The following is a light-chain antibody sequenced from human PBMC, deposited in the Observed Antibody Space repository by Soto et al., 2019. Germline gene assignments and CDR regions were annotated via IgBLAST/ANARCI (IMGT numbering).Light chain of an antibody. CDR3: AAWDDSLKV. Sequence: QPVLTQPPSASGTPGQRVTISCSGSSSNIGRNFVYWYQQLPGTAPKLLIYSNNQRPSGVPDRFSGSKSGTSASLAISGLRSEDEAEYYCAAWDDSLKVFGGGTKLTVL. V-gene: IGLV1-47*02. J-gene: IGLJ2*01. CDR1: SSNIGRNF. CDR2: SNN.